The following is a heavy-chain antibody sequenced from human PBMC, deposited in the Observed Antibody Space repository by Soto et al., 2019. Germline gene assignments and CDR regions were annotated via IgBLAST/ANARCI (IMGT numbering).Heavy chain of an antibody. Sequence: SETLSLTCTVSGASISSGGYYWSWIRQHPGKGLEWIGYISYSGSTYYNPSLKSPITISVDTSKNQFSLKLNSVTAADTAVYYCARVWSYSSSWYFDYWGQGTLVTVSS. V-gene: IGHV4-31*01. CDR2: ISYSGST. CDR1: GASISSGGYY. J-gene: IGHJ4*02. CDR3: ARVWSYSSSWYFDY. D-gene: IGHD6-13*01.